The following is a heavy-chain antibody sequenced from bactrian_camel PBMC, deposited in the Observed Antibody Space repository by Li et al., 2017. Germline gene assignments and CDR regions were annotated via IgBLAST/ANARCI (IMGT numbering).Heavy chain of an antibody. Sequence: VQLVESGGGSVQAGGSLRLSCVVSGGTFRRYVMDWVRKAPGKGLEWVSDIGIGGDSMSYADSVKGRFTISRDNAKNTVYLQLNRLKTEDTAVYYCATAACWSQGTQVTVS. D-gene: IGHD1*01. J-gene: IGHJ4*01. CDR2: IGIGGDSM. CDR1: GGTFRRYV. V-gene: IGHV3S40*01.